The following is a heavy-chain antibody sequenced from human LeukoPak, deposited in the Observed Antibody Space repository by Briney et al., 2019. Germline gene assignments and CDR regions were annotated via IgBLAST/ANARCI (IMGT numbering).Heavy chain of an antibody. Sequence: GGSLRLSCAASGFTFNSYGMQWVRQAPGKGREWAAVISYDGSNKYYADSVKGRFTVARDNSKNTLYLQMNSLRAEDMALYYCAKRGWQQLINFDYWGQGTLVTVSS. V-gene: IGHV3-30*18. CDR3: AKRGWQQLINFDY. CDR2: ISYDGSNK. CDR1: GFTFNSYG. D-gene: IGHD6-13*01. J-gene: IGHJ4*02.